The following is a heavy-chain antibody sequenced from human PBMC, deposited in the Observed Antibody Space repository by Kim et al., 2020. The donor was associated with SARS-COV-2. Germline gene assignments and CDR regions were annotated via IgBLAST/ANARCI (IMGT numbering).Heavy chain of an antibody. J-gene: IGHJ3*02. V-gene: IGHV1-2*02. D-gene: IGHD2-21*02. CDR2: VNPTSGVT. Sequence: ASVKVSCKASGYTFDRYTFADHNMHWFRQAPGQGLEWMGWVNPTSGVTKFPQKFQGRVTMTGDTSISTAYMGLSRLKSDDMDVYYCARGRSDWAFGYFDIWGHGTIVTVSS. CDR3: ARGRSDWAFGYFDI. CDR1: GYTFDRYTFADHN.